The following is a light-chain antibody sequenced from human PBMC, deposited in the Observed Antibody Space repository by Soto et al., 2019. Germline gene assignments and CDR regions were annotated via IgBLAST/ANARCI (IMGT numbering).Light chain of an antibody. CDR1: SSDVGGYNY. CDR2: DVD. J-gene: IGLJ3*02. Sequence: QSVLTQPRSVSVSPGQSVTISCTGTSSDVGGYNYVSWYQQHPGKAPKVMIYDVDKRPSGVPDRFSGSKSGNTASLTISGLQAEDEADYYCCSYAGRNIWVFGGGTKLTVL. CDR3: CSYAGRNIWV. V-gene: IGLV2-11*01.